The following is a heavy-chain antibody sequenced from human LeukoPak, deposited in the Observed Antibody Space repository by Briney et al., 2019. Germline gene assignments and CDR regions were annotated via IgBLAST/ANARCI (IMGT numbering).Heavy chain of an antibody. CDR2: INHSGST. CDR3: ARGGPDIVVVPAARLHYYYYYGMDV. V-gene: IGHV4-34*01. J-gene: IGHJ6*04. D-gene: IGHD2-2*01. CDR1: GGSFSGYY. Sequence: SETLSLTCAVYGGSFSGYYWSWIRQPPGKGLEWIGEINHSGSTNYNPSLKSRVTISVDTSKNQFSLKLSSVTAADTAVYYCARGGPDIVVVPAARLHYYYYYGMDVWGKGTTVTVSS.